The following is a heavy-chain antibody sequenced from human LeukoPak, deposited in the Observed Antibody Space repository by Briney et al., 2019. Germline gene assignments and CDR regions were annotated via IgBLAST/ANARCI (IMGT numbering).Heavy chain of an antibody. D-gene: IGHD5-24*01. CDR2: ITSTSSST. V-gene: IGHV3-48*01. CDR1: GFTFNGYN. CDR3: ARGQRRHIDMAPSFDY. J-gene: IGHJ4*02. Sequence: GGSLRLSCATTGFTFNGYNMNWVRQAAGKGLEWISYITSTSSSTSYADSVKGRFSISRDNAKNSLYLQMNSLRGEDTAVYSCARGQRRHIDMAPSFDYWGQGTLVTVSS.